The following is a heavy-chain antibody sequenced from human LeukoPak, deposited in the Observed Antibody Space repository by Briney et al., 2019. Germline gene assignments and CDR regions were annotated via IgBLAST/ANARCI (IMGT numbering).Heavy chain of an antibody. D-gene: IGHD3-10*01. Sequence: GGSLRLSCAASGFTFSNYDMYWVRQAPGKGLEWVAIISSDGSNKYYADSVKGRFTISRDNSKNTLYLQMNSLRAEDTAVYYCAKGGSELWFGDRTQDDYWGQGTLVTVSS. V-gene: IGHV3-30*18. J-gene: IGHJ4*02. CDR2: ISSDGSNK. CDR3: AKGGSELWFGDRTQDDY. CDR1: GFTFSNYD.